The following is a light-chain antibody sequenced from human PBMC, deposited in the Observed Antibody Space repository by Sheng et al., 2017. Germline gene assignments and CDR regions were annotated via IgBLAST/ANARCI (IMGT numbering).Light chain of an antibody. CDR3: QQLNSYPLT. CDR2: AAS. CDR1: QGINND. Sequence: DIQVTQSPSFLSASVGDRVTITCRASQGINNDLAWYQQRPGTVPKLLIYAASTLQSGVPSRFSGSGSGTEFTLTITSLQPEDCATXYCQQLNSYPLTFGPGTKVDIK. V-gene: IGKV1-9*01. J-gene: IGKJ3*01.